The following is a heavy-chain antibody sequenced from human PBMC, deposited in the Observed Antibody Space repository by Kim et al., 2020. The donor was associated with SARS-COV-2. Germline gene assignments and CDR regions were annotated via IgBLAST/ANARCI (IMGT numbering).Heavy chain of an antibody. D-gene: IGHD3-10*01. CDR3: ARVLCGAGSHYYFDL. V-gene: IGHV3-11*05. J-gene: IGHJ4*02. Sequence: SIKSRFTLSRDHAKTPLYLQVSTLRAEDTAVYYCARVLCGAGSHYYFDLWGQGTLVTVSS.